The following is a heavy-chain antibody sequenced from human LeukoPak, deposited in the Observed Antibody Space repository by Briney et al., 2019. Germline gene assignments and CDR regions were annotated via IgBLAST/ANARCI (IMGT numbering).Heavy chain of an antibody. Sequence: ASVKVSCKASGYTFTSYDINWVRQATGHGLEWMGWMNPNSGNTGYAQKFQGRVTMTRNTSISTAYMELSSLRSEDTAVYYCARGRMVRGVIGYGMDVWGQGTTVTVSS. D-gene: IGHD3-10*01. CDR3: ARGRMVRGVIGYGMDV. CDR2: MNPNSGNT. V-gene: IGHV1-8*01. CDR1: GYTFTSYD. J-gene: IGHJ6*02.